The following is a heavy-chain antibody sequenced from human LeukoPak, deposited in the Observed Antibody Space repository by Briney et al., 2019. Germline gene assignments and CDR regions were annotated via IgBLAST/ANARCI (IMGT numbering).Heavy chain of an antibody. J-gene: IGHJ4*02. V-gene: IGHV4-59*08. CDR2: IHYSGGT. CDR3: AGYCGGGSCADS. D-gene: IGHD2-15*01. CDR1: GASISSYY. Sequence: SETLSLTCTVSGASISSYYWTWIRQPPGKGLEWIGYIHYSGGTECNPSLKSRGTISADTYKNQVSLQLNSVTAADTAVYYCAGYCGGGSCADSWGQGTLVTVSS.